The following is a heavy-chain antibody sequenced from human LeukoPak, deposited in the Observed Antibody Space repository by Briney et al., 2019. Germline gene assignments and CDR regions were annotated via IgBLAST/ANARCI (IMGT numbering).Heavy chain of an antibody. Sequence: GGSLRLSCAASGFTFSSYSMNWVRQAPGKGLEWVSSISSSSSYIYYADSVKGRFTISRDNAKNSLYLQMNSLRAEDTAVYYCARDRFWFGELENYSDYWGQGTLVTVSS. V-gene: IGHV3-21*01. CDR2: ISSSSSYI. J-gene: IGHJ4*02. CDR3: ARDRFWFGELENYSDY. D-gene: IGHD3-10*01. CDR1: GFTFSSYS.